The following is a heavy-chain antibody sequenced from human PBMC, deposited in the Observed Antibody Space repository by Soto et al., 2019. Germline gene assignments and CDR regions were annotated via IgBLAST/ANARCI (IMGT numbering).Heavy chain of an antibody. V-gene: IGHV4-39*01. Sequence: QLQLQESGPGLVKPSETLSLTCTVSGVSISSSSYYWGWIRQPPGNGLEWIGSIYYSGSTYYNPSLKSRVTISVDTSKNQFSLKLSSVTAADTAVYYCAGVAAAPLYYGMDVWGQGTTVTVSS. D-gene: IGHD6-13*01. CDR1: GVSISSSSYY. J-gene: IGHJ6*02. CDR3: AGVAAAPLYYGMDV. CDR2: IYYSGST.